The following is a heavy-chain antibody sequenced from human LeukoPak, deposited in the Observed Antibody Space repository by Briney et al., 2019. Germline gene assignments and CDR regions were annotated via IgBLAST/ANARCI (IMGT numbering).Heavy chain of an antibody. J-gene: IGHJ3*02. CDR1: GGSIISDNHF. CDR2: IHHSGRA. Sequence: PSQTLSLTCTVSGGSIISDNHFWSWIRQHPGKDLEWLGYIHHSGRAFYSPSLESRLTISLGTSKNQFSLKLNSVIGADTAVYYCAREVNRPTDADAFDIWGQGTMVTVSS. CDR3: AREVNRPTDADAFDI. V-gene: IGHV4-31*03. D-gene: IGHD1-26*01.